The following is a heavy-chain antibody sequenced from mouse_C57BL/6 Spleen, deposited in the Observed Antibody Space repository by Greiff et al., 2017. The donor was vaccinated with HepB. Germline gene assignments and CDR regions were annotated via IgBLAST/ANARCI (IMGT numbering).Heavy chain of an antibody. Sequence: VQLQQSGPELVKPGASVKLSCKASGYSFTDYNMNWVKQSNGKSLEWIGVINPNYGTTSYNQKFKGKATLTVDQSSSTAYMQLNSLTSEDSAVYYCARSGDYGSSYHWYFDVWGTGTTVTVSS. CDR1: GYSFTDYN. J-gene: IGHJ1*03. D-gene: IGHD1-1*01. CDR2: INPNYGTT. V-gene: IGHV1-39*01. CDR3: ARSGDYGSSYHWYFDV.